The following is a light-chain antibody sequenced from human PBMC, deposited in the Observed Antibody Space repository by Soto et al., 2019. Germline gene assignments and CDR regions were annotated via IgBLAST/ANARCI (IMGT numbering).Light chain of an antibody. CDR3: SLYTSSSTVV. V-gene: IGLV2-18*01. CDR1: SSDVGSYNR. Sequence: QSVLTQPPSVSGSPGQSVTISCTGTSSDVGSYNRVSWYQQPPGTAPKLMIYEVSNRPSRVPDRFSGSKSGNTASLTISGLQAEDEADYYCSLYTSSSTVVFGGGTKLTVL. CDR2: EVS. J-gene: IGLJ2*01.